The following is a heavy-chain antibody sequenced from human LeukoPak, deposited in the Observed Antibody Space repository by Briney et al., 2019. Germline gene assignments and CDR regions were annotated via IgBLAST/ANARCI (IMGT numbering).Heavy chain of an antibody. CDR2: IYYSGST. CDR3: GSYDILTGFDY. Sequence: PSETLSLTCTVSGGSVSSGSYYWSWIRQPPGKGLGWIGYIYYSGSTNYNPSLKSRVTISVDTSKNQFSLKLSSVTAADTAVYYCGSYDILTGFDYWGQGTLVTVSS. CDR1: GGSVSSGSYY. J-gene: IGHJ4*02. D-gene: IGHD3-9*01. V-gene: IGHV4-61*01.